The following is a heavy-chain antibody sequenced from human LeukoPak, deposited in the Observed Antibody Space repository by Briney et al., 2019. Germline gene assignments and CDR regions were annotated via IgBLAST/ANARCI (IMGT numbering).Heavy chain of an antibody. CDR2: IYNSGST. Sequence: SETLSLTCTVSGGSISSYYWSWVRQPPGKGLEWIGYIYNSGSTNYNPSLKSRVTIPVDTSKNQYPLKMSSVTAADTAVYYCARDSGGPHSGFEIWGQGPMVTASS. D-gene: IGHD6-19*01. CDR1: GGSISSYY. CDR3: ARDSGGPHSGFEI. V-gene: IGHV4-59*01. J-gene: IGHJ3*02.